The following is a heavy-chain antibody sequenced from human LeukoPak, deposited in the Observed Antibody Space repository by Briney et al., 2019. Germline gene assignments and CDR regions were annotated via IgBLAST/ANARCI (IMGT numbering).Heavy chain of an antibody. CDR2: IKTKPEGGTT. Sequence: PGGSLRLSCAASGFTFNKAWMIWVRQAPGKGLEWVARIKTKPEGGTTDYAAPVKGRFTISRDDSKNTLYLQMNSLKTEDTAVYYCTSSGSRWGYFDYWGQGTLASVSS. V-gene: IGHV3-15*05. CDR3: TSSGSRWGYFDY. D-gene: IGHD4-23*01. CDR1: GFTFNKAW. J-gene: IGHJ4*02.